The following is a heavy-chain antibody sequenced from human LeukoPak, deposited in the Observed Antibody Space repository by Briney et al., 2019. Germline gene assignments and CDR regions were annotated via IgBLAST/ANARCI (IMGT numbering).Heavy chain of an antibody. CDR2: IYPSDSDT. J-gene: IGHJ4*02. D-gene: IGHD1/OR15-1a*01. CDR3: ATSESQTKFDY. Sequence: PGESLKISCKGPGYRFTSYWIGWVRQMPGKGLEWMGIIYPSDSDTRYSPSFQGQVTISADKSINTAYLQWSSLKASDTAMYYCATSESQTKFDYWGQGTLVTVSS. V-gene: IGHV5-51*01. CDR1: GYRFTSYW.